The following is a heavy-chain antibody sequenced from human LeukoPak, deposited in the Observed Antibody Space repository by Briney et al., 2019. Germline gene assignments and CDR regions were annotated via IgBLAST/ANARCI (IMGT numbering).Heavy chain of an antibody. CDR2: ISGSGGST. J-gene: IGHJ4*02. D-gene: IGHD2/OR15-2a*01. CDR3: ASQSAEVNRDYFDY. V-gene: IGHV3-23*01. CDR1: GFTFSSYA. Sequence: GGSLRLSCAASGFTFSSYAMSWVRQAPGNGLEWVSAISGSGGSTYYADSVKGRFTISRDNSKNTLYLQMNSLRAEDTAVYYCASQSAEVNRDYFDYWGQGTLVTVSS.